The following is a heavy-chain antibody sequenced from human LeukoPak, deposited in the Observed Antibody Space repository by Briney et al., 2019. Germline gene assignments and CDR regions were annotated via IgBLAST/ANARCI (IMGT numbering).Heavy chain of an antibody. Sequence: GGSLRLSCAASGFTFSSYWMSWVRQAPGRGLEWVANIKPDGSDQYYVDSVKGRFTISRDNAKNSRYVQMHSLRAEDTAVYYCAVAPGSGYWGQATLVTVSS. D-gene: IGHD6-25*01. J-gene: IGHJ4*02. CDR3: AVAPGSGY. V-gene: IGHV3-7*03. CDR2: IKPDGSDQ. CDR1: GFTFSSYW.